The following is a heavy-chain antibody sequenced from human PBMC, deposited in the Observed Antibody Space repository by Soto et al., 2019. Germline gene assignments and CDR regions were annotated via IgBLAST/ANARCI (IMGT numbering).Heavy chain of an antibody. V-gene: IGHV4-4*07. Sequence: QVRLQESGPGLVKPSETLSLTCTVSGGAINNNCWTWVRQPAGKGLEWIGQIYSSGSTNYNPSLKSRVTMSLDRSKNQFSLRMNSVTAADTAVYYCARDVYGSTTSGNYYYAMDVWDQGTTVTVSS. D-gene: IGHD2-2*01. J-gene: IGHJ6*02. CDR1: GGAINNNC. CDR2: IYSSGST. CDR3: ARDVYGSTTSGNYYYAMDV.